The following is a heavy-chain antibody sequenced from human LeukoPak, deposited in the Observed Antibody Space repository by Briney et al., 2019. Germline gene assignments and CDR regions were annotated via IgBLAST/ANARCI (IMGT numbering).Heavy chain of an antibody. V-gene: IGHV3-23*01. J-gene: IGHJ4*02. D-gene: IGHD2-8*02. CDR1: RFTFSSYA. Sequence: GGSLRLSCAASRFTFSSYAMSWVRQAPGKGLEWVSTISGSDGRTYYADSVKGRFTISRDNSKSTLSLQMNSLRAEDTAIYYCATYRQVLLPFESWGQGTLVTVSS. CDR3: ATYRQVLLPFES. CDR2: ISGSDGRT.